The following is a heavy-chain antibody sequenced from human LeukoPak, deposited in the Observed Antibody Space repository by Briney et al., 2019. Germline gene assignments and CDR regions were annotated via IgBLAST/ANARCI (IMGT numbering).Heavy chain of an antibody. CDR1: GGSISSSSYY. CDR2: IYYSGST. V-gene: IGHV4-39*07. J-gene: IGHJ4*02. Sequence: SETLSLTCTVSGGSISSSSYYWGWIRQPPGKGLEWIGSIYYSGSTYYNPSLKSRVTISVDTSKNQFSLKLSSVTAADTAVYCCARDGRVADYWGQGTLVTVSS. D-gene: IGHD2-15*01. CDR3: ARDGRVADY.